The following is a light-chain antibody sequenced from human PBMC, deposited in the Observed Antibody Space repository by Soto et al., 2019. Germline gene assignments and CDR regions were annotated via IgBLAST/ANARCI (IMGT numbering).Light chain of an antibody. V-gene: IGKV3-11*01. J-gene: IGKJ5*01. Sequence: EIVLTQSPATLSLSPGQRATLSCRASQSVSSYLAWYQQKPGQAPRLLIYDASNRATGIPARFSGSGSGTDFTLTISSLEPEDFAVYYCQQRSNWPTWTFGQGTRLEI. CDR2: DAS. CDR1: QSVSSY. CDR3: QQRSNWPTWT.